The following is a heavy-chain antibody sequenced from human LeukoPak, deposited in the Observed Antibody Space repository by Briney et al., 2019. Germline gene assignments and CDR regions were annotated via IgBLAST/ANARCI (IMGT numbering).Heavy chain of an antibody. CDR3: ARTIVDGGTNY. CDR1: GYTFTSYY. Sequence: GSLKVSCKASGYTFTSYYIHWVRQAPGQGLEWMGKINPSGGSTNYAQKFQGRVTMTRDTSTSTVYMELSSLRSEDTAVYYCARTIVDGGTNYWGQGTLVTVSS. CDR2: INPSGGST. D-gene: IGHD2-15*01. J-gene: IGHJ4*02. V-gene: IGHV1-46*01.